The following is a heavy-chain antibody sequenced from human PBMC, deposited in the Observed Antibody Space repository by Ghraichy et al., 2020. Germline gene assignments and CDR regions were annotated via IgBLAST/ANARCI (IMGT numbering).Heavy chain of an antibody. CDR2: ISSSGTYT. V-gene: IGHV3-11*06. J-gene: IGHJ6*04. D-gene: IGHD5-24*01. Sequence: GGSLRLSCAASGFTFSDYYMNWIRQAPGKGLEWVSYISSSGTYTTYADSVKGRFTISRDNAKNSLYLQMNSLRAEETAIYYCAILPKDGYNYGVDVWGNGTTVTVSS. CDR3: AILPKDGYNYGVDV. CDR1: GFTFSDYY.